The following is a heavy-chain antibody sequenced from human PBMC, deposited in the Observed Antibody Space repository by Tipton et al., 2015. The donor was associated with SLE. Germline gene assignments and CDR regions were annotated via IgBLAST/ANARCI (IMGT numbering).Heavy chain of an antibody. CDR3: ARDRSSGYYWFDP. D-gene: IGHD3-22*01. J-gene: IGHJ5*02. CDR1: GGSVSSGSYY. Sequence: TLSLTCTVSGGSVSSGSYYWAWIRQPPGKGPEWIGTSYYSGSTYYNPSLKSRVTISVDTSKNQFSLEVRSVTAADTAVYYCARDRSSGYYWFDPWGQGTLVTVSS. V-gene: IGHV4-39*07. CDR2: SYYSGST.